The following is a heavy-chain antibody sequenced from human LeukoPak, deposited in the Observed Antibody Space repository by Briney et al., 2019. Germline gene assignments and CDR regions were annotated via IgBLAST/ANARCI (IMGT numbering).Heavy chain of an antibody. Sequence: GGSLRLSYAASGFTFSSYEMNWVRQAPGKGLEWVSYISSSGTTIYYADSVKGRFTVSRDNAKNSLYLQMNSLGAEDTAVYYCAGLDYWGQGTLVTVSS. CDR1: GFTFSSYE. V-gene: IGHV3-48*03. J-gene: IGHJ4*02. CDR3: AGLDY. CDR2: ISSSGTTI.